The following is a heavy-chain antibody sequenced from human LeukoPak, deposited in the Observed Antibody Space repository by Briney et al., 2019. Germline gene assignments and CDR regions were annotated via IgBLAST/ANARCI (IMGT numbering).Heavy chain of an antibody. CDR2: INHSGST. D-gene: IGHD2-15*01. CDR3: ARQRRCSGGSCYRNWFDP. CDR1: GGSFSGYY. V-gene: IGHV4-34*01. Sequence: SETLSLTCAVYGGSFSGYYWSWIRQPPGKGLEWIGEINHSGSTNYNPSLKSRVTISVDTSKNQFSLKLSSVTAADTAVYYCARQRRCSGGSCYRNWFDPWGQGTLVTVSS. J-gene: IGHJ5*02.